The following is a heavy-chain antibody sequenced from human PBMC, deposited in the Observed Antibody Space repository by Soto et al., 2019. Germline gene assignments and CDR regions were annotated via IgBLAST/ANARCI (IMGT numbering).Heavy chain of an antibody. V-gene: IGHV4-31*03. CDR1: GGSIIIGGYY. J-gene: IGHJ4*02. CDR3: ARGTTYYDFWSGPNLFDY. CDR2: IYYSGST. D-gene: IGHD3-3*01. Sequence: SEPRSLTCTVSGGSIIIGGYYWSWIRQHPGNGVEWIGYIYYSGSTYYNPSLKSRVTISVDTSKNQFSLKLSSVTAADTAVYYCARGTTYYDFWSGPNLFDYWGQGNLVTVSS.